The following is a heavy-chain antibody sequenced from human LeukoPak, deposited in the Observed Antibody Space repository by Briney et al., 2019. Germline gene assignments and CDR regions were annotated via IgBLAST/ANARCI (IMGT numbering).Heavy chain of an antibody. Sequence: PGTSLRLSCEVSGFSFRNYGTHWVRQAPGKGLKWVAVIWYDGSNKYYADSVKGRFTISRDNSKNTLYLQMNSLRVEDTAVYYCARDGPAGDHGVTTYYFDYWGQGTLVTVSS. J-gene: IGHJ4*02. CDR2: IWYDGSNK. CDR3: ARDGPAGDHGVTTYYFDY. V-gene: IGHV3-33*01. CDR1: GFSFRNYG. D-gene: IGHD4-17*01.